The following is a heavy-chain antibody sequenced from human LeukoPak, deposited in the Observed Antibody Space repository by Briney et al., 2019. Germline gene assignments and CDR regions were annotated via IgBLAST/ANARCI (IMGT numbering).Heavy chain of an antibody. V-gene: IGHV4-59*11. CDR2: IYYSGST. J-gene: IGHJ4*02. CDR1: GGSISSHY. D-gene: IGHD3-3*01. CDR3: ARDEMNGFLDY. Sequence: SETLSLTCTVSGGSISSHYWSWIRQPPGKGLEWIGYIYYSGSTNYNPSLKSRVTISVDTSKNQFSLKLSSVTAADTAVYYCARDEMNGFLDYWGQGTLVTVSS.